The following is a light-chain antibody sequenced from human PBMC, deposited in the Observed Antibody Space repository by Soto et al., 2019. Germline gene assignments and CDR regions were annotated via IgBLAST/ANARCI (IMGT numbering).Light chain of an antibody. J-gene: IGLJ1*01. V-gene: IGLV2-8*01. CDR1: RTVVGGYNY. CDR2: EVN. CDR3: SSYGGYNNVV. Sequence: QSALTQPPSASGSPGQSVSIAWNGARTVVGGYNYVSWFQQHPGKAPKLIIHEVNQRPSGVPDRFSGSKSGNTASLTVSGLQAEDEGTYYCSSYGGYNNVVFGTGTKVTVL.